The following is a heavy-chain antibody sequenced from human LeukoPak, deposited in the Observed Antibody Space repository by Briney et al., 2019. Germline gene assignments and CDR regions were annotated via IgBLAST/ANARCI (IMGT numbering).Heavy chain of an antibody. V-gene: IGHV4-34*01. D-gene: IGHD3-3*01. J-gene: IGHJ4*02. CDR2: INHSGST. CDR1: GGSFSGYY. Sequence: PSETLSLTCAVYGGSFSGYYWSWIRQPPGKGLEWIGEINHSGSTNYNPSLKSRVTISVDTSKNQFSLKLSSVTAADTAVYYCARERRRSLEWLPVIEYCFDYWGQGTLVTVSS. CDR3: ARERRRSLEWLPVIEYCFDY.